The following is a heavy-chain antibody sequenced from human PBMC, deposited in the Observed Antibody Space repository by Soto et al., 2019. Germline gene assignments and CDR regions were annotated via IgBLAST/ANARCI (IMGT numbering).Heavy chain of an antibody. D-gene: IGHD2-2*01. CDR2: ISYDGSNK. V-gene: IGHV3-30-3*01. CDR3: ATGSISYPSLSPWSDY. Sequence: VQLVESGGGVVQPGRSLRLSCAASGFTFSSYAMHWVRQAPGKGLEWVAVISYDGSNKYYADSVKGRFTISRDNSKNTLYLQMNSLRAEDTAVYYCATGSISYPSLSPWSDYWGQGTLVTVSS. J-gene: IGHJ4*02. CDR1: GFTFSSYA.